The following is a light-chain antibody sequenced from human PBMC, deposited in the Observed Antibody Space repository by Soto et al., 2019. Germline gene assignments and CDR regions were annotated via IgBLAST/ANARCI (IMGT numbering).Light chain of an antibody. V-gene: IGKV1-5*03. CDR3: QQYTNYPWT. Sequence: IQMTQTPSTLSASVGDRVTITCRASQGISSFLAWYQQKPGRAPRLLIYEASRLESGVPSRISGSGSGTEFTLTISSLQPDDFATYYCQQYTNYPWTFGQGTKVDIK. J-gene: IGKJ1*01. CDR1: QGISSF. CDR2: EAS.